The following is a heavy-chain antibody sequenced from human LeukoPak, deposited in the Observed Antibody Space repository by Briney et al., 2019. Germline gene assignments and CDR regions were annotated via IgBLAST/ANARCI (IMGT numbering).Heavy chain of an antibody. V-gene: IGHV4-4*02. CDR3: ARDWDDSSGYYHGAFDI. D-gene: IGHD3-22*01. J-gene: IGHJ3*02. CDR2: IFHSGTG. Sequence: SETLSLTCAVSGGSISSSNWRSWVRQPPGKGLEWIGEIFHSGTGNYNPSLKSRVTISVDKSNNQFSLRLTSVTAADTAVYYCARDWDDSSGYYHGAFDIWGQGTMVTVSS. CDR1: GGSISSSNW.